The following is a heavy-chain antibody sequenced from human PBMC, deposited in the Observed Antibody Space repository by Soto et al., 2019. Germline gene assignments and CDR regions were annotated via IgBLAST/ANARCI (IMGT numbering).Heavy chain of an antibody. CDR1: GFTFSSYS. CDR2: ISSSSSYI. CDR3: ARDHGRITIFGVVILQFDP. D-gene: IGHD3-3*01. Sequence: GGSLRLSCAASGFTFSSYSMNWVRQAPGKGLGWVSSISSSSSYIYYADSVKGRFTISRDNAKNSLYLQMNSLRAEGTAVYYCARDHGRITIFGVVILQFDPWGQGTLVTVSS. V-gene: IGHV3-21*01. J-gene: IGHJ5*02.